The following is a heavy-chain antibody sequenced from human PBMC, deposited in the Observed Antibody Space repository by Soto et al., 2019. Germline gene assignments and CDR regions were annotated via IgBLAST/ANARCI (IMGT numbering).Heavy chain of an antibody. J-gene: IGHJ4*02. CDR2: INTDGSTT. CDR3: ATRTIISLRGY. D-gene: IGHD3-10*01. V-gene: IGHV3-74*01. CDR1: GFSISTNW. Sequence: EGQLVESGGGLVQPGGSLRLSCAASGFSISTNWMHWVRQAPGKGLVWVSRINTDGSTTSYADSVKGRLTISRDNAKNKLFLQIHSLRSDDTAVYYCATRTIISLRGYWGRGTLVTVSS.